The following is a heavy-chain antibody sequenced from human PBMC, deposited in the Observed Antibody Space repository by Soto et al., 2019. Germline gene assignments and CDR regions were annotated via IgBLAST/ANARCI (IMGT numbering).Heavy chain of an antibody. Sequence: ASVKVSCKASGYTFTSYDINWVRQATGQGLEWMGWMNPNSGNTGYAQKFQGRVTMTRNTSISTAYMELSSLRSEDTAVYYCAREKGLWFGENYYYYYYMDVWGKGTTVTVSS. CDR1: GYTFTSYD. CDR3: AREKGLWFGENYYYYYYMDV. CDR2: MNPNSGNT. J-gene: IGHJ6*03. D-gene: IGHD3-10*01. V-gene: IGHV1-8*01.